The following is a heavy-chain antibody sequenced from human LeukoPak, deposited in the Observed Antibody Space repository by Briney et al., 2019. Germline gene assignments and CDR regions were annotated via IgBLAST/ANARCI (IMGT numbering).Heavy chain of an antibody. CDR2: IYYSGST. V-gene: IGHV4-39*07. D-gene: IGHD3-10*01. CDR1: GGSISSSSYY. CDR3: ARETGSYGSGSSQPFDY. J-gene: IGHJ4*02. Sequence: SETLSLTCTVSGGSISSSSYYWGWIRQPPGKGLEWIGSIYYSGSTYYNPSLKSRVTISVDTSKNQFSLKLSSVTAADTAVYYCARETGSYGSGSSQPFDYWGQGTLVTVSS.